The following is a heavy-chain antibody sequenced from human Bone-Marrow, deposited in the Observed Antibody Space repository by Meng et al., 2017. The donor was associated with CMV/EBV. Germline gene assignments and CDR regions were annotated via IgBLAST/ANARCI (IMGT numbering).Heavy chain of an antibody. CDR1: GGSISSYY. CDR3: ARGGSHTYYDFWSGSNWFYP. V-gene: IGHV4-59*01. D-gene: IGHD3-3*01. Sequence: GSLRLSCTVSGGSISSYYWSWIRQPPGKGLEWIGYIYYSGSTNYNPSLKSRVTISVDTSKNQFSLKLSSVTAADTAVYYCARGGSHTYYDFWSGSNWFYPWGQGTLVTVSS. CDR2: IYYSGST. J-gene: IGHJ5*02.